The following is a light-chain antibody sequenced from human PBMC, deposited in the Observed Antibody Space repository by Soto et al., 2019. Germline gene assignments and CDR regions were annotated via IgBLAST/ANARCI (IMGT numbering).Light chain of an antibody. V-gene: IGKV1-9*01. Sequence: DTHLTQSPAFLSAFIGESVPITCRASQVISTSLAWYQVKPGKAPKLLIYAASTLESGVPSRFSATVSGTEFSLTITSLQPEDFATYYCQQLFDSPITFGQGTRLETK. CDR2: AAS. CDR1: QVISTS. CDR3: QQLFDSPIT. J-gene: IGKJ5*01.